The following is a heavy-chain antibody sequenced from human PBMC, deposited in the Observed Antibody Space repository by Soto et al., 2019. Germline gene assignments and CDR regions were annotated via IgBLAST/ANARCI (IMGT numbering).Heavy chain of an antibody. CDR3: ASGGYDILTGYYIAFDY. CDR2: IYHSGST. D-gene: IGHD3-9*01. V-gene: IGHV4-38-2*01. Sequence: SETLSLTCAVSGYSISSGYYWGWIRQPPGKGLEWIGSIYHSGSTYYNPSLKSRATISVDTSKNQFSLKLSSVTAADTAVYYCASGGYDILTGYYIAFDYWGQGTLVTVSS. CDR1: GYSISSGYY. J-gene: IGHJ4*02.